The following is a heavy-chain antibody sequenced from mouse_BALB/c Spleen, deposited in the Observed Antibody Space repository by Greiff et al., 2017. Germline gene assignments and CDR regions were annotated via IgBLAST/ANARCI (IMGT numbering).Heavy chain of an antibody. Sequence: EVNVVESGGGLVQPGGSLKLSCAASGFTFSSYTMSWVRQTPEKRLEWVAYISNGGGSTYYPDTVKGRFTISRDNAKNTLYLQMSSLKSEDTAMYYCARQGGVYYDYDDDRWFAYWGQGTLVTVSA. CDR1: GFTFSSYT. CDR3: ARQGGVYYDYDDDRWFAY. CDR2: ISNGGGST. J-gene: IGHJ3*01. D-gene: IGHD2-4*01. V-gene: IGHV5-12-2*01.